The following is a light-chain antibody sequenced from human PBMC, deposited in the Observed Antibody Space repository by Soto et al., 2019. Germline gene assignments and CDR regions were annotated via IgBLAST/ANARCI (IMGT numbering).Light chain of an antibody. Sequence: EIVLTQSPGTLSLSPGERATLSCRASQSVSSTYLAWYQHKPGQAPRLLIYDTSSRAAGIPDRFSGSGSATAFPLTISRLEPEDFAVYYWQQYGRTPYTFGQGTKLDIK. CDR3: QQYGRTPYT. CDR2: DTS. J-gene: IGKJ2*01. CDR1: QSVSSTY. V-gene: IGKV3-20*01.